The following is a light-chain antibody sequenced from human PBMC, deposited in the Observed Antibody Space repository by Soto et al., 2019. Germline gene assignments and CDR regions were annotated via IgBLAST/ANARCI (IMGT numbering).Light chain of an antibody. CDR2: DAS. CDR3: HQYKNWRT. CDR1: QMFSSY. Sequence: EIVFTQSPATLSWSAGQRATLSCRASQMFSSYLAWYQQKPGQAPRLLIYDASNRATGIPARFSGSGSGTDFTLTISSLQSEDLAVYYCHQYKNWRTFGQGTKVDIK. V-gene: IGKV3-11*01. J-gene: IGKJ1*01.